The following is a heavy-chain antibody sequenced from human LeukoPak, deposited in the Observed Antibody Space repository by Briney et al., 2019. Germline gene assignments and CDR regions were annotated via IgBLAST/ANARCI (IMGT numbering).Heavy chain of an antibody. D-gene: IGHD3-22*01. CDR3: ARGGNYDSSGYYYPPLFDY. V-gene: IGHV4-34*01. CDR2: INHSGST. J-gene: IGHJ4*02. CDR1: GGSLSGYY. Sequence: KPSETLSLTCAVYGGSLSGYYWSWIRQPPGKGLEWIGEINHSGSTNYNPSLKSRVTISVDTSKNQFSLKLSSVTAADTAVYYCARGGNYDSSGYYYPPLFDYWGQGTLVTVSS.